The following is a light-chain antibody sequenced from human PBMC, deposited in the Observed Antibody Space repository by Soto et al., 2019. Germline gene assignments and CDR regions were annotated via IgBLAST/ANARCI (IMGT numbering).Light chain of an antibody. V-gene: IGKV2D-30*01. CDR3: MQGTHWLGT. Sequence: DDVMTQSPLSLPVTLGQPASISCRSSQSLVYNDGNTYLDWFQQRPGHSPRRLISEVSNWDSGVPDRFSGSGSGTDFTLKISRVEAEDVGVYYCMQGTHWLGTFDQGNKVETK. CDR2: EVS. J-gene: IGKJ1*01. CDR1: QSLVYNDGNTY.